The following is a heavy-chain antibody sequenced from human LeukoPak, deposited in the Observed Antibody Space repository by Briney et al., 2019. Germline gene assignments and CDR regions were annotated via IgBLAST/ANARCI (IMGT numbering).Heavy chain of an antibody. J-gene: IGHJ4*02. CDR1: GVSISSYF. Sequence: SGTLSLTCTVSGVSISSYFWSWIRQPPGKGLEWIGYIYYSGSTNYNPSLKSRVTISGDTSKNQFPLKLSSVTAADTAVYYCARGAYCSGGSCYSDYWGPGTLVTVSS. CDR3: ARGAYCSGGSCYSDY. V-gene: IGHV4-59*01. CDR2: IYYSGST. D-gene: IGHD2-15*01.